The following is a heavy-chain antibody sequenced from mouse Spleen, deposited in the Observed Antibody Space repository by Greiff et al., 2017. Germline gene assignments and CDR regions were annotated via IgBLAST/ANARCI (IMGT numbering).Heavy chain of an antibody. J-gene: IGHJ4*01. V-gene: IGHV1-54*01. D-gene: IGHD2-4*01. CDR3: ARSMIRSAIDY. Sequence: QVQLKQSGAERVRPGTSVKVSCKACGYALTNYLVEGVKQRPGQGLEWCGLINPGSGGTNYKEELEGKATLTVDKSSSSAYMQLSSLTSKDSAVYFCARSMIRSAIDYWGQGTSVPVSS. CDR2: INPGSGGT. CDR1: GYALTNYL.